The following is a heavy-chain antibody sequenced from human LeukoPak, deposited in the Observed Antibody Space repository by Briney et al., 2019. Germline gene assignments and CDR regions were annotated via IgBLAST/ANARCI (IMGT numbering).Heavy chain of an antibody. V-gene: IGHV4-39*01. Sequence: SETLSLTCTVSGGSISSSSYYWGWIRQPPGKGLEWIGSIYYSGSTYYNPSLKSRVIISVDTSKSQFSLKLSSVTAADTAVYYCARHVLSSSWYGSVDYWGQGTLVTVSS. D-gene: IGHD6-13*01. CDR1: GGSISSSSYY. CDR3: ARHVLSSSWYGSVDY. CDR2: IYYSGST. J-gene: IGHJ4*02.